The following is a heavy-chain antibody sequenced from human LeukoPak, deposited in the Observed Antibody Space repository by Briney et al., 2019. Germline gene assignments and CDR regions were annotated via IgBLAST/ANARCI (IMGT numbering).Heavy chain of an antibody. Sequence: ASVKVSCKASGYTFTSYYMHWVRQAHGQGLEWMGIINPSGGSTSYAQKFQGRVTMTRDTSTSTVYMELSSLRSEDTAVYYCAIGYCSSTSCYGRFWFDPWGQRTLVTVSS. V-gene: IGHV1-46*01. D-gene: IGHD2-2*01. J-gene: IGHJ5*02. CDR2: INPSGGST. CDR1: GYTFTSYY. CDR3: AIGYCSSTSCYGRFWFDP.